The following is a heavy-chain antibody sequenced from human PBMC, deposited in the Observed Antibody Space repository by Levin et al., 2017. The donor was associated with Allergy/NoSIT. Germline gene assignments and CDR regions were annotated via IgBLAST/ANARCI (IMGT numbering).Heavy chain of an antibody. CDR1: GFSFNAYG. CDR3: AKSWISGREARRGAFDY. J-gene: IGHJ4*02. V-gene: IGHV3-30*18. CDR2: VSFDTVTK. Sequence: GGSLRLSCAASGFSFNAYGMHWVRQAPGKGLEWVAVVSFDTVTKYYGDSVKGRFSISRDNSDNTLYLQMDSLIPEDTAVYFCAKSWISGREARRGAFDYWGQGTLVTVSS. D-gene: IGHD1-26*01.